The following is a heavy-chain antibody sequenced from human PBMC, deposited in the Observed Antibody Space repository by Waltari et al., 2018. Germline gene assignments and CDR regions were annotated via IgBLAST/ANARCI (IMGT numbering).Heavy chain of an antibody. V-gene: IGHV4-4*07. CDR3: ATDGLSRSLSH. J-gene: IGHJ4*02. CDR2: MYFTGIM. Sequence: QVQLRESGPGLLKPSETLSLTCSVPGRSLISYYWTLIRQPAGKGLECIGRMYFTGIMDYNPSLQSRVTMSVDTSKNQFFLNLTSVTAADTAVYYCATDGLSRSLSHWGQGALVTVSS. D-gene: IGHD6-19*01. CDR1: GRSLISYY.